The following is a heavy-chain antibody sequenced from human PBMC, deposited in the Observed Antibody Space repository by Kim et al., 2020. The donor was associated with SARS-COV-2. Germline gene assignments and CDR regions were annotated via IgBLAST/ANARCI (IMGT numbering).Heavy chain of an antibody. D-gene: IGHD4-17*01. J-gene: IGHJ4*02. CDR1: GFTFSSYG. V-gene: IGHV3-30*18. Sequence: GGSLRLSCAASGFTFSSYGMHWVRQAPGKGLEWVAVISYDGSNKYYADSVKGRFTISRDNSKNTLYLQMNSLRAEDTAVYYCAKFLFPHGDYSPEDYWGQGTLVTVSS. CDR3: AKFLFPHGDYSPEDY. CDR2: ISYDGSNK.